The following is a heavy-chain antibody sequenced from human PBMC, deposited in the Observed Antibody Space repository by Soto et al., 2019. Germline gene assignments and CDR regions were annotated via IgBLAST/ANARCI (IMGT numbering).Heavy chain of an antibody. CDR3: ARDARGYSYGDYFDY. CDR1: GYTFTSYG. CDR2: ISAYNGNT. D-gene: IGHD5-18*01. V-gene: IGHV1-18*01. Sequence: GASVKVSCKASGYTFTSYGISWVRQAPGQGLEWMGWISAYNGNTNYAQKLQGRVTMTTDTSTSTAYMELRSLRSDDTAVYYCARDARGYSYGDYFDYWGQGTLVTVSS. J-gene: IGHJ4*02.